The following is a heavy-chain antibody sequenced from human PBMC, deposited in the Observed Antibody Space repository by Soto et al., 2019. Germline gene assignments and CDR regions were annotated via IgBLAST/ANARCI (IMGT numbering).Heavy chain of an antibody. V-gene: IGHV5-51*01. D-gene: IGHD3-10*01. CDR2: IYPCESEN. J-gene: IGHJ6*03. CDR1: GYSFTSYW. CDR3: ARHRGPTMVRGVIIRYYYYMDV. Sequence: GESLKISCKGSGYSFTSYWIGWVRQMPGKGLEWNGSIYPCESENRYSPSFQSQVTISADKSISTAYLQWSSLKASDTAMYYCARHRGPTMVRGVIIRYYYYMDVWGKGTTVTVSS.